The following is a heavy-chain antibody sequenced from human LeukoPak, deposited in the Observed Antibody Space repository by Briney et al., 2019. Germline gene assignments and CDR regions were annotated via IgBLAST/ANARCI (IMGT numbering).Heavy chain of an antibody. CDR1: GGSFSGYY. J-gene: IGHJ4*02. CDR3: SSRTLIQLWKEY. Sequence: SETLSLTCAVYGGSFSGYYWSWIRQPPGKGLEWIGEINHSGSTNYNPSLMSRVTISVDTSYNQFSLMLIYVPTADTAVFYFSSRTLIQLWKEYWGQGTLVTVPS. D-gene: IGHD5-18*01. V-gene: IGHV4-34*01. CDR2: INHSGST.